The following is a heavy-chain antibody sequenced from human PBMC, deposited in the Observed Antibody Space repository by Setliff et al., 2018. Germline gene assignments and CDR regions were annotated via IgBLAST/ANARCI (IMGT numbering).Heavy chain of an antibody. V-gene: IGHV4-34*10. J-gene: IGHJ3*01. CDR3: TKDLNRWVGEFAFDV. Sequence: SETLSLTCTVYGVSFSDYYWGWVRQSPGKGLDWIGEINHSGTTNYDPSLEGRISISVDMSKNQFSMKLTSVTAADTAVYYCTKDLNRWVGEFAFDVWGQGTMVTV. CDR1: GVSFSDYY. CDR2: INHSGTT. D-gene: IGHD3-10*01.